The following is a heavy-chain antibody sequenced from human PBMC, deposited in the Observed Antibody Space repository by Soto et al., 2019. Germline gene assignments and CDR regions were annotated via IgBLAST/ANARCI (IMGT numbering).Heavy chain of an antibody. V-gene: IGHV3-33*01. D-gene: IGHD2-15*01. CDR1: GFTFSSYA. CDR3: ARGQLPAATTYFDF. J-gene: IGHJ4*02. CDR2: IWFDGSNK. Sequence: GGSLRLSCAASGFTFSSYAIHWVRQAPGKGLEWVAIIWFDGSNKYYADSVKGRFSISRDNSKNTLFLQMDSLRAEDTAVYYCARGQLPAATTYFDFWGQGXLVTVSS.